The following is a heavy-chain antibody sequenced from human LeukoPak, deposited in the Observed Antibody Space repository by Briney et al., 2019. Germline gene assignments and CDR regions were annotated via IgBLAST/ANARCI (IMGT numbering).Heavy chain of an antibody. J-gene: IGHJ5*02. CDR2: ISAYNGNT. Sequence: GASVKVSCKASGYTFTSYGISWVRQAPGQGLEWMGWISAYNGNTNYAQKLQGRVTVTTDTSTSTAYMELRSLRSDDTAVYYCARLILTGYYNGNWFDPWGQGTLVTVSS. CDR1: GYTFTSYG. CDR3: ARLILTGYYNGNWFDP. V-gene: IGHV1-18*01. D-gene: IGHD3-9*01.